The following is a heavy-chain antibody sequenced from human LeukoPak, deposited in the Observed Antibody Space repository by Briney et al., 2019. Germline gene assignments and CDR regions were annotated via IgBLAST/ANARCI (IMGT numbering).Heavy chain of an antibody. CDR3: AGNYNSWTGLNY. CDR1: GFTFSDSA. Sequence: GGSLRLSCAASGFTFSDSAMHWVRQASGKGLEWVGHIGNKVSNYGTEYAPSLRGRFTISRDDSEDTAYLQVDSLKTEDTAVYYCAGNYNSWTGLNYWGRGTLVTVSS. D-gene: IGHD1-1*01. J-gene: IGHJ4*02. CDR2: IGNKVSNYGT. V-gene: IGHV3-73*01.